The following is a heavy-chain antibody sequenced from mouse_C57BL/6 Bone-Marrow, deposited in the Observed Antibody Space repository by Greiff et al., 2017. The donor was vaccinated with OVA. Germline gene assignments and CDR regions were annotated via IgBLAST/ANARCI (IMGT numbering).Heavy chain of an antibody. J-gene: IGHJ2*01. CDR1: GFNIKDDY. CDR2: IDPENGDT. CDR3: TRIYY. Sequence: EVQRVESGAELVRPGASVKLSCTASGFNIKDDYMHWVKQRPEQGLEWIRWIDPENGDTEYASKFQGKATITADTSSNTAYLQLSSLTSEGTAVYYCTRIYYWGQGTTLTVSS. V-gene: IGHV14-4*01.